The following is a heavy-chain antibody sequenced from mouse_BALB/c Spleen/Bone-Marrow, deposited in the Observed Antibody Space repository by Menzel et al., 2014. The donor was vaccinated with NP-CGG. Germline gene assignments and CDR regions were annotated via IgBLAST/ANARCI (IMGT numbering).Heavy chain of an antibody. CDR2: IYPGNSDT. CDR1: GYSFTRYW. Sequence: VQLQQSGTVLARPGASVKLSCKASGYSFTRYWMHWVKQRPGQGLEWIGAIYPGNSDTTFKQKFKDKAKLTAVTSASTAFMELSSLTNEDSAVYNCARANYYDNHACIAYWGQGTLVTVSA. V-gene: IGHV1-5*01. CDR3: ARANYYDNHACIAY. J-gene: IGHJ3*01. D-gene: IGHD2-1*01.